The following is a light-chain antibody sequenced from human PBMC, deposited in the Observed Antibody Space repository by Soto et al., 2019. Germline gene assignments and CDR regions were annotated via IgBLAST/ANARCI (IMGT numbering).Light chain of an antibody. J-gene: IGLJ1*01. V-gene: IGLV1-47*01. CDR2: RNS. Sequence: QSVLTQPPSASGTPGQRVPISCSGSRSNIGSNYVYWYQQLPGTAPKLLIYRNSQRPSGVPDRFSGSKSGTSASLAISGLRSEDEADFYCAAWDDSLSGRVFGTGTKLTVL. CDR3: AAWDDSLSGRV. CDR1: RSNIGSNY.